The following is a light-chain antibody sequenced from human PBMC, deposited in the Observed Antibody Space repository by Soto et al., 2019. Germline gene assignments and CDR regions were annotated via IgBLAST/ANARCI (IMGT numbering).Light chain of an antibody. Sequence: QSGLTQPASVSGSPGQSITISCTGTSSDVGYYNYVSWYQQHPGKAPKLMIYDVRNRPSGVSNRFSGSKSGNTASLTISGLQAEDEADYYCSSYTSSSTYVFGTGTKLTVL. V-gene: IGLV2-14*03. J-gene: IGLJ1*01. CDR3: SSYTSSSTYV. CDR1: SSDVGYYNY. CDR2: DVR.